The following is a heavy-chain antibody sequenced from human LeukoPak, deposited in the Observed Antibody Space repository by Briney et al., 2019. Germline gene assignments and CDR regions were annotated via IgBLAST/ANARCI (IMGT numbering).Heavy chain of an antibody. CDR3: ASQNVVGAPDY. D-gene: IGHD2-15*01. V-gene: IGHV5-51*01. CDR2: IYPGDSDT. CDR1: GYSFSSYW. Sequence: GESLKISCKGSGYSFSSYWIGWVRQMPGKGLEWMGTIYPGDSDTRYSPSFQGQVTISADKTISTAYLQWSSLKASDSAMYYCASQNVVGAPDYWGQGTLVTVSS. J-gene: IGHJ4*02.